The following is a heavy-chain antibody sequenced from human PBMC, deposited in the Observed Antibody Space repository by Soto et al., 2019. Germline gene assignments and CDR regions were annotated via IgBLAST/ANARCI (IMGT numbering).Heavy chain of an antibody. CDR1: GYTFTSYG. CDR2: ISAYNGNT. V-gene: IGHV1-18*01. D-gene: IGHD5-18*01. CDR3: ARDTRTWIQLWLGYFDY. J-gene: IGHJ4*02. Sequence: ASVKVSCKASGYTFTSYGISWVRQAPGQGLEWMGWISAYNGNTNYAQKLQGRVTMTTDTSTSTAYMELRSLRSDDTAVYYCARDTRTWIQLWLGYFDYWGQGTLVTVSS.